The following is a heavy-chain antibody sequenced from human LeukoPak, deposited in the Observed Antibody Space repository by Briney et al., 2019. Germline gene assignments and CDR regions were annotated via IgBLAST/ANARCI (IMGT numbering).Heavy chain of an antibody. Sequence: GGSLRLSCAASTLSVSYNYMNWVRQAPGKGLEWVALLFASGKTYYADSVKGRFTISGDPSKSTLHLQMNSLRFEDTALYFCAGSVYSQPDQWGQGTQVAVSS. CDR1: TLSVSYNY. CDR2: LFASGKT. D-gene: IGHD4-11*01. V-gene: IGHV3-53*01. J-gene: IGHJ4*02. CDR3: AGSVYSQPDQ.